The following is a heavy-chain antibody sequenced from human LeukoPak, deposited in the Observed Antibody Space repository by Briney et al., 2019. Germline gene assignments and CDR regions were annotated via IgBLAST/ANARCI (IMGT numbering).Heavy chain of an antibody. CDR1: GFTFSSYG. V-gene: IGHV3-33*01. CDR3: AREEVVPAALGDYYYYGMDV. D-gene: IGHD2-2*01. Sequence: GGSLRLSCAASGFTFSSYGMHWVRQAPGKGLEWVAVIWYDGSNKYYADSVKGRFTISRDNSKNTLYLQMNSLRAEDTAVYYCAREEVVPAALGDYYYYGMDVWDQGTTVTVSS. J-gene: IGHJ6*02. CDR2: IWYDGSNK.